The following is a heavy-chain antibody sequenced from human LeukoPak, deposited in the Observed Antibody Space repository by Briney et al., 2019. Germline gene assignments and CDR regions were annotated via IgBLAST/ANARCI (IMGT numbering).Heavy chain of an antibody. V-gene: IGHV4-34*01. Sequence: SETLSLTCAVHGGSFRNYYWSWIRQPPGKGLECIGEINHSGSTNYNPSLKSRVTISVDMSKNQFSLKLSSVTAADTAVYYCARHGQLRYYDFWSGSTPTNYFDYWGQGTLVTVSS. CDR1: GGSFRNYY. CDR2: INHSGST. J-gene: IGHJ4*02. CDR3: ARHGQLRYYDFWSGSTPTNYFDY. D-gene: IGHD3-3*01.